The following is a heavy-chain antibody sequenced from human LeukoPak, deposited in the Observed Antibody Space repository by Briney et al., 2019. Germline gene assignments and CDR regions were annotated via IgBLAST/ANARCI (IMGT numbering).Heavy chain of an antibody. CDR3: ARGLGGAQQAAAGIQDV. CDR1: GGTFSSYA. V-gene: IGHV1-69*13. Sequence: ASVKVSCKASGGTFSSYAISWVRQAPGQGLEWMGRIIPIFGTANYAQKFQGRVTITADESTSTAYMELSSLRSEDTAVYYCARGLGGAQQAAAGIQDVWGQGTTVTVSS. D-gene: IGHD6-13*01. CDR2: IIPIFGTA. J-gene: IGHJ6*02.